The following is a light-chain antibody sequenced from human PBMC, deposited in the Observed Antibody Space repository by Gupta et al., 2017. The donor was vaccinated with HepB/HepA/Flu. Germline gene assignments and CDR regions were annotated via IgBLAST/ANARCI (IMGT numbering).Light chain of an antibody. CDR1: QYINNH. V-gene: IGKV1-39*01. CDR3: QQCDSAPFT. Sequence: IQLTQSPSSLSASVRDRVTITCRASQYINNHVNWYQQQPGKAPKLLIYVASKLRSGIPSRFSGSGSGTLFTLTIRRLHPEDVATYYCQQCDSAPFTFGGGTKVEIK. CDR2: VAS. J-gene: IGKJ4*01.